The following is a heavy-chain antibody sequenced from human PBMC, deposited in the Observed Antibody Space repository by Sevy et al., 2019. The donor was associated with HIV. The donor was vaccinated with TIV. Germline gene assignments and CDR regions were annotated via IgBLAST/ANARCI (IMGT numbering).Heavy chain of an antibody. V-gene: IGHV4-59*13. Sequence: SETLSLTCTVSAGSISSYYWSWIRQPPGKGLEWIGYIYYSGSTNYNPSLKSRVTISEDTSKNQFSLKLSSVTAADTAVYYCARRDGYNGEVDYWGQGTLVTVSS. D-gene: IGHD5-12*01. J-gene: IGHJ4*02. CDR2: IYYSGST. CDR1: AGSISSYY. CDR3: ARRDGYNGEVDY.